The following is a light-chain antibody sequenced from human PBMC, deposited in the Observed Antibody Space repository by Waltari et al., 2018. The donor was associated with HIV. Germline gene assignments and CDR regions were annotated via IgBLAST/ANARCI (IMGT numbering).Light chain of an antibody. J-gene: IGLJ2*01. CDR2: AVN. Sequence: QSALPQPRSVSGSPGQSVTVSCTGTSSDVGGYDYVSWYQQHPGKAPKLMIYAVNKRPSGVPDRFSGSKSGNTASLTISGLQAEDEADYYCCSYAGITRVFGGGTKLTVL. CDR1: SSDVGGYDY. CDR3: CSYAGITRV. V-gene: IGLV2-11*01.